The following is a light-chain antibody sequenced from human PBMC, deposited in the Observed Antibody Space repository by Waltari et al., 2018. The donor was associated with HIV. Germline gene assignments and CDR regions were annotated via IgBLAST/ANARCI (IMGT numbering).Light chain of an antibody. CDR1: NIGNSD. Sequence: SYVLTQPPSISVAPGKTAQITCGGNNIGNSDVHWYQQKPGQAPILVIFDDDHRPSGIPERFSGSNSDNTATLTINRVEVGDEADYYCQVWDSGSDHVFGSGTTVTVL. CDR2: DDD. J-gene: IGLJ1*01. CDR3: QVWDSGSDHV. V-gene: IGLV3-21*04.